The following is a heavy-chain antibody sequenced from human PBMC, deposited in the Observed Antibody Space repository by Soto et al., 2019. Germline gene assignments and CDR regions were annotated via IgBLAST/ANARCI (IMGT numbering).Heavy chain of an antibody. CDR2: ITETGGDT. CDR3: TKASSDRNHMEV. CDR1: GFTFGNFV. J-gene: IGHJ6*02. Sequence: LRLSCAASGFTFGNFVMRWVRQTPGKGLEWVSTITETGGDTYYTDSVTGRFTISRDNSKNTLYLQMTSLRAEDTALYYCTKASSDRNHMEVWGPGTTVTVSS. V-gene: IGHV3-23*01.